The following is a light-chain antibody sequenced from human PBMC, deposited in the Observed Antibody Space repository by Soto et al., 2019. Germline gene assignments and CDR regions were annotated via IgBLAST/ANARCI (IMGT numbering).Light chain of an antibody. CDR3: QQYTSYYPWT. J-gene: IGKJ1*01. CDR2: KAS. CDR1: QSISSW. Sequence: DIQMTQSPSTLSASVGDRVTITCRASQSISSWLACSKQKPGKAPKLLIYKASSLESGVPSRCSGSGSGTEVTLTISSLQPDDFATYYCQQYTSYYPWTFGQGTKVEIK. V-gene: IGKV1-5*03.